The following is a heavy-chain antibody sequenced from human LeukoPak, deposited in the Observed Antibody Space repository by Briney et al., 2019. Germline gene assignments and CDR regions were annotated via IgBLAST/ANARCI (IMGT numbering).Heavy chain of an antibody. CDR1: GVTFSTYA. D-gene: IGHD2-8*02. J-gene: IGHJ4*02. CDR3: AKVKLVGYSTFDY. CDR2: ISYDGRQN. V-gene: IGHV3-30*04. Sequence: GGALRLSCAASGVTFSTYAMNSVRHAPGKGLEWVSVISYDGRQNYYADSVKGRFTISRDNSKNTLYLQMNSLRAEDTAVYYCAKVKLVGYSTFDYWGQGTLVTVSS.